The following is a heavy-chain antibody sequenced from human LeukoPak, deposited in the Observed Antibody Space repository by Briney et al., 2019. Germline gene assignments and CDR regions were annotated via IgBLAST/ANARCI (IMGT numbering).Heavy chain of an antibody. CDR2: IIPIFGTA. CDR1: GGTFSSYA. Sequence: SVKVSCKASGGTFSSYAISWVRQAPGQGLEWMGGIIPIFGTANYAQKFQGRVTITTDESTSTAYMELSSLRSEDTAVYYCARDGLRYFGDYYYYYYMDVWGKGTTVTVSS. D-gene: IGHD3-9*01. V-gene: IGHV1-69*05. J-gene: IGHJ6*03. CDR3: ARDGLRYFGDYYYYYYMDV.